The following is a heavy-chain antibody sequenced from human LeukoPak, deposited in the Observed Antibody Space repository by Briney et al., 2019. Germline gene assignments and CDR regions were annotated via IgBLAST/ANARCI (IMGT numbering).Heavy chain of an antibody. Sequence: GGSLRLSCAASGFTFSDYYMSWVRQAPGKGLEWVSAISGSGGSTYYADSVKGRFTISRDNSKNTLYLQMNSLRAEDTAVYYCANAVAGNFDYWGQGTLVTVSS. D-gene: IGHD6-19*01. CDR3: ANAVAGNFDY. J-gene: IGHJ4*02. V-gene: IGHV3-23*01. CDR2: ISGSGGST. CDR1: GFTFSDYY.